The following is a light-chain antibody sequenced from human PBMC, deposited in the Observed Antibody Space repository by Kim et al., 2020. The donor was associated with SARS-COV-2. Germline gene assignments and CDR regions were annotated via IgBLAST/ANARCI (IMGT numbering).Light chain of an antibody. CDR3: HQYNDWPPGDT. J-gene: IGKJ2*01. CDR1: QSVSNN. CDR2: GAS. V-gene: IGKV3-15*01. Sequence: PGERATLSCRASQSVSNNLAWYQPKPGQPPRLLIYGASTRATGVPARFSGSGSGTDFTLTVSSLQSEDFAVYYCHQYNDWPPGDTFGQGTKLEI.